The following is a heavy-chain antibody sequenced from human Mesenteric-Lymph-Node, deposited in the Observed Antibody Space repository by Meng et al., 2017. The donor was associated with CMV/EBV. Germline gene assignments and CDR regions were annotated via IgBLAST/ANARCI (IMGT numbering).Heavy chain of an antibody. CDR3: ARDTLTYSYGPGWIDP. Sequence: SGPPLGKPSESLLLHCQASVDTISSCWRYWGGNRQPRGKGLEWIGIIFYGGSDHYNPALESPVTISIDKSKNEFSLNLGSVTAADTAMYFCARDTLTYSYGPGWIDPWGQGTLVTVSS. J-gene: IGHJ5*02. D-gene: IGHD3-10*01. CDR1: VDTISSCWRY. V-gene: IGHV4-39*02. CDR2: IFYGGSD.